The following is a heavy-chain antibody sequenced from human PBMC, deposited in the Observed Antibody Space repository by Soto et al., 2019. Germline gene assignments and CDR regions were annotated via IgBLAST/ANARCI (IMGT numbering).Heavy chain of an antibody. D-gene: IGHD6-19*01. CDR2: IWYDGSNK. V-gene: IGHV3-33*01. CDR3: ARGYSSGWSNWFDP. CDR1: GFTFSSYG. J-gene: IGHJ5*02. Sequence: GGSLRLSCAASGFTFSSYGMHWVRQAPGKGLEWVAVIWYDGSNKYYADSVKGRFTISRDNSKNTLYLQMNSLRAEDTAVYYCARGYSSGWSNWFDPWGQGTLVTVFS.